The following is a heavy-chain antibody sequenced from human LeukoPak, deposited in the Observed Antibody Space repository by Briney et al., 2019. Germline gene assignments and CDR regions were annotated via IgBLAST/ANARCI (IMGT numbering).Heavy chain of an antibody. CDR3: ARVLIVGATGDAFDI. V-gene: IGHV3-23*01. D-gene: IGHD1-26*01. CDR1: GFTFSSYA. CDR2: ISGSGGST. J-gene: IGHJ3*02. Sequence: GGSLRLSCAASGFTFSSYAMSWVRQAPGKGLEWVSAISGSGGSTYYADSVKGRFTISRDNAKNSLYLQMNSLRAEDTAVYYCARVLIVGATGDAFDIWGQGTMVTVSS.